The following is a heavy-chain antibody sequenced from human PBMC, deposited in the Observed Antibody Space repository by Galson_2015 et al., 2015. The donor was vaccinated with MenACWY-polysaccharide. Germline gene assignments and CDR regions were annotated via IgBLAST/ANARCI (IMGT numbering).Heavy chain of an antibody. CDR2: ISSDSNYI. V-gene: IGHV3-21*01. D-gene: IGHD5-12*01. CDR3: ARDGSHWSRDY. CDR1: GFTFSSCG. Sequence: SLRLSCAASGFTFSSCGMNWLRQAPGKGLEWVSVISSDSNYIYYADSVKGRFTISRDNAKNSLYLQMNSLRAEDTAVYYCARDGSHWSRDYWGQGTLVTVSS. J-gene: IGHJ4*02.